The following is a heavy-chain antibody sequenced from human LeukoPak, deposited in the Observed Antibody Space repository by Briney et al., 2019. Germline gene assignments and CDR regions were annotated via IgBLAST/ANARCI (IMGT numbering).Heavy chain of an antibody. CDR2: ISGSGVST. J-gene: IGHJ4*02. D-gene: IGHD3-22*01. CDR1: GFSFSSYA. Sequence: GGSLRLSCVASGFSFSSYAMSWVRQAPGKGLEWVSAISGSGVSTYSADSVKGRFTISRGTSKNTLNLQMNSLRAEDTAVYYCAKVHYYDSSGMGGFDHWGQGTLVTVSS. CDR3: AKVHYYDSSGMGGFDH. V-gene: IGHV3-23*01.